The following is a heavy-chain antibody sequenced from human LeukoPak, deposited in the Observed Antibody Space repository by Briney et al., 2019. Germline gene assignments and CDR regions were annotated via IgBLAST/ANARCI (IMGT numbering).Heavy chain of an antibody. CDR3: AAKYYYGSGSYYNGWFDP. Sequence: SVKVSCKASGGTFSSYAISWVRQAPGQGLEWMGGVIPTFGTANYAQKLQGRVTITTDESTSTAYMELSSLRSEDTAVYYCAAKYYYGSGSYYNGWFDPWGQGTLVTVSS. J-gene: IGHJ5*02. CDR2: VIPTFGTA. CDR1: GGTFSSYA. V-gene: IGHV1-69*05. D-gene: IGHD3-10*01.